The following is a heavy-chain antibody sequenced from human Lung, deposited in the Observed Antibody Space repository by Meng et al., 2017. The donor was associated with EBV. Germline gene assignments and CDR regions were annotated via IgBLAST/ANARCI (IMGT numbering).Heavy chain of an antibody. Sequence: QMKLLQYELQVKKPGASVKLSCKASEYTFTNYYMHGVRQAPGQGLEWMGVINPSGGSTNYAQKFQGRLTMTRDTSTSTVYMELSSLRSEDTAVYYCARGDGGNGSDYWGQGTLVTVSS. V-gene: IGHV1-46*01. J-gene: IGHJ4*02. D-gene: IGHD4-23*01. CDR2: INPSGGST. CDR3: ARGDGGNGSDY. CDR1: EYTFTNYY.